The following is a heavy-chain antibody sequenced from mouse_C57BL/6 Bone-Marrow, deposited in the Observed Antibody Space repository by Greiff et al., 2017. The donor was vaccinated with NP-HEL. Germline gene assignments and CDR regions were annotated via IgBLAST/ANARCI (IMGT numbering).Heavy chain of an antibody. Sequence: EVQRVESGAELVKPGASVKLSCTASGFNIKDYYMHWVKQRTEQGLEWIGRIDPEDGETKYAPKFQGKATITADTSSNTAYLQLSSLTSEDTAVYYCARIRITTVVDAYWGQGTLVTVSA. CDR3: ARIRITTVVDAY. J-gene: IGHJ3*01. V-gene: IGHV14-2*01. D-gene: IGHD1-1*01. CDR1: GFNIKDYY. CDR2: IDPEDGET.